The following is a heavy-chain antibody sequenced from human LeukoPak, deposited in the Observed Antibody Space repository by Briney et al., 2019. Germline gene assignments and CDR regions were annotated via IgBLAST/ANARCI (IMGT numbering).Heavy chain of an antibody. J-gene: IGHJ5*02. CDR3: ARGQWGPDWFDP. CDR2: IYYSGST. Sequence: SETLSLTCTVSGGSISGYYWSWIRQPPGKGLEWIGYIYYSGSTNYNPSLKSRVTISVDTSKNRFSLKLSSVTAADTAVYYCARGQWGPDWFDPWGQGTLVTVSS. CDR1: GGSISGYY. D-gene: IGHD1-26*01. V-gene: IGHV4-59*01.